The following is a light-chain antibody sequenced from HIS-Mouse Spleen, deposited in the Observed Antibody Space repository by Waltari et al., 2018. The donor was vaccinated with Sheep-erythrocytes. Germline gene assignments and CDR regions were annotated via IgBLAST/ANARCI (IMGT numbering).Light chain of an antibody. J-gene: IGLJ3*02. CDR3: QSYDSSLSGWV. V-gene: IGLV1-40*01. Sequence: QSVLTQPPSVSGAPGQRVTIPCTGSSSNIGAGHDAPWYQQLPGTAPKLLIYGNSNRPSGVPDRFSGSKSGTSASLAITGLQAEDEADYYCQSYDSSLSGWVFGGGTKLTVL. CDR1: SSNIGAGHD. CDR2: GNS.